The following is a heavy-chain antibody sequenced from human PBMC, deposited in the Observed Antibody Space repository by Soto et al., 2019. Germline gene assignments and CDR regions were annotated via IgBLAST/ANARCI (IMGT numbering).Heavy chain of an antibody. Sequence: QITLKESGPPLVKPTQTLTVTCTFSGCSLTTTGVGVGWIRQPPAKALEWLALVFWDDDKRYSPSLKSRLTITKDTSKTHVVLTMTNMDPVDTATYYCAHRPLGFPTRFAPWGQGTLVTVSS. J-gene: IGHJ5*02. CDR3: AHRPLGFPTRFAP. CDR2: VFWDDDK. V-gene: IGHV2-5*02. CDR1: GCSLTTTGVG. D-gene: IGHD2-21*01.